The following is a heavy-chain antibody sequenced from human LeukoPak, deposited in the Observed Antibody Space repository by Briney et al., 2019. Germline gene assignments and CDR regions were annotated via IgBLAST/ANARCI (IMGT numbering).Heavy chain of an antibody. Sequence: SETLSLTCTVSGGSISSYYWSWIRQPPGKGLEWIGYIYYSGSTNYNPSLKSRVTISVETSKNEFSLKLRSVTAADTAGYYCARDVTARYGGYGTFGYWGQGTLVTVSS. CDR3: ARDVTARYGGYGTFGY. V-gene: IGHV4-59*01. J-gene: IGHJ4*02. CDR2: IYYSGST. CDR1: GGSISSYY. D-gene: IGHD5-12*01.